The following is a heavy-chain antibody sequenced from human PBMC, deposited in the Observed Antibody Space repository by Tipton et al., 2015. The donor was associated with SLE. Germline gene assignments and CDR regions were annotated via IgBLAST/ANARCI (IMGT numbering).Heavy chain of an antibody. V-gene: IGHV4-39*07. CDR1: GGSISSGTYY. Sequence: TLSLTCPVSGGSISSGTYYWGWIREPPGKGLDWIGSIYHSGSTYYNPSLKSRVTISVDTSKNQFSLKLSSVTAADTAVYYCARVKGYIWGSYPLGTFDIWGQGTMVTVSS. CDR3: ARVKGYIWGSYPLGTFDI. D-gene: IGHD3-16*02. J-gene: IGHJ3*02. CDR2: IYHSGST.